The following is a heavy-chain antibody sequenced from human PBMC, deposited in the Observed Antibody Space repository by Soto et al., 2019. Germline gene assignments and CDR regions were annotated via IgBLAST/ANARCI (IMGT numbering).Heavy chain of an antibody. V-gene: IGHV3-48*01. Sequence: GGSLRLSCAASGFTFSSYSMNWVRQAPGKGLEWVSYISSSSSTIYYADSVKGRFTISRDNAKNSLYLQMNSLRAEDTAVYYCASCTYYYGSGSYYCYYYMDVWGKGTTVTISS. J-gene: IGHJ6*03. D-gene: IGHD3-10*01. CDR1: GFTFSSYS. CDR2: ISSSSSTI. CDR3: ASCTYYYGSGSYYCYYYMDV.